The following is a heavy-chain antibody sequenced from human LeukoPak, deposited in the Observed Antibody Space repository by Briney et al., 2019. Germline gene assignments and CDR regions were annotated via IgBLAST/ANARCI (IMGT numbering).Heavy chain of an antibody. D-gene: IGHD6-19*01. CDR2: IYYSGST. Sequence: PSGTLSLTCAVSGGSISSSDWWTWVRQPPGEGLEWIGYIYYSGSTNYNPSLKSRVTISVDTSKNQFSLKPSSVTAADTAVYYCARHEKSSGWYYDYWGQGTLVTVSS. CDR3: ARHEKSSGWYYDY. V-gene: IGHV4-4*02. J-gene: IGHJ4*02. CDR1: GGSISSSDW.